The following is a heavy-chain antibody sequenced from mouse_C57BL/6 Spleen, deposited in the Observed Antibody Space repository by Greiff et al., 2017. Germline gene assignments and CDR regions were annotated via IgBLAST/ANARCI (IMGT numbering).Heavy chain of an antibody. CDR2: IYPGSGNT. V-gene: IGHV1-66*01. J-gene: IGHJ3*01. D-gene: IGHD2-3*01. Sequence: QVQLQQSGPELVKPGASVKISCTASGYSFTSYYIHWVKQRPGQGLEWIGWIYPGSGNTKYNEKFKGKATLTADTSSSTAYMQISSLTSEDSAVYYCARGGLIYDGYQHAYWGQGTLVTVSA. CDR3: ARGGLIYDGYQHAY. CDR1: GYSFTSYY.